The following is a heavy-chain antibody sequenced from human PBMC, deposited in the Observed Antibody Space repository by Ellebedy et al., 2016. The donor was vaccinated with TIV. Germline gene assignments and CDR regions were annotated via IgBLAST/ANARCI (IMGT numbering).Heavy chain of an antibody. D-gene: IGHD1-26*01. CDR3: AKDHGGSYYFNYYYMDV. CDR2: IYYSGST. V-gene: IGHV4-59*12. CDR1: GGSISSYY. Sequence: SETLSLXCTVSGGSISSYYWSWIRQPPGKGLEWIGYIYYSGSTNYNPSLKSRVTISVDTSKNQFSLKLSSVTAADTAVYYCAKDHGGSYYFNYYYMDVWGKGTTVTVSS. J-gene: IGHJ6*03.